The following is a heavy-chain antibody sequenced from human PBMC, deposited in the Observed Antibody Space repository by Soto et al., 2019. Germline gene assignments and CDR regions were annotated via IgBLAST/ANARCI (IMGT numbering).Heavy chain of an antibody. V-gene: IGHV1-18*01. CDR1: GYTFNSYG. D-gene: IGHD1-20*01. J-gene: IGHJ4*02. CDR3: ARVPRDNWNQRFPFDY. CDR2: ISAYNGNT. Sequence: ASVKVSCKASGYTFNSYGISWVRQAPGQGLEWMGWISAYNGNTNYAQKLQGRVTMTTDTSTSTAYMELRSLRSDDTAVYYCARVPRDNWNQRFPFDYWGQGTLVTVSS.